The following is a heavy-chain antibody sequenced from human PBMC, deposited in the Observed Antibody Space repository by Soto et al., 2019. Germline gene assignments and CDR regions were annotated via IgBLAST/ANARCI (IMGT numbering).Heavy chain of an antibody. CDR1: GFTVSSNY. CDR3: AREVGYSSPFNWFDP. V-gene: IGHV3-53*01. D-gene: IGHD6-13*01. Sequence: GGSLRLSCAASGFTVSSNYMSWVRQAPGKGLEWVSVIYSGGSTYYADSVKGRFTISRDNSKNTLYLQMNSLRAEDTAVYYCAREVGYSSPFNWFDPWGQGTLVTAPQ. CDR2: IYSGGST. J-gene: IGHJ5*02.